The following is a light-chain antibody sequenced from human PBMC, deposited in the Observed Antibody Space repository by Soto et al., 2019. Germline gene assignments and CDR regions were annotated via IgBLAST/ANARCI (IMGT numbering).Light chain of an antibody. CDR1: QNVRNTY. J-gene: IGKJ3*01. V-gene: IGKV3-20*01. CDR2: AAS. Sequence: DIVLTQSPGTLSLSPGERATLSCRASQNVRNTYLAWYQQKAGQAPRLLIYAASSRATGIPDRFSGSGSGTDFTLTITGLEPEDFAVYYCQQYGSSPDLITFGPGTKVGYQ. CDR3: QQYGSSPDLIT.